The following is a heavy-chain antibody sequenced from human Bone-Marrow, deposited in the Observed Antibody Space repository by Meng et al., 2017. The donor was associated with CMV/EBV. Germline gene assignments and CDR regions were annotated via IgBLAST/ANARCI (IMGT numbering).Heavy chain of an antibody. V-gene: IGHV3-30*18. D-gene: IGHD6-13*01. CDR1: GFTFSSYG. Sequence: LSCAASGFTFSSYGMHWVRQAPGKGLEWVAVISYDGSNKYYADSVKGRFTISRDNSKNTLYLQMNSLRAEDTAAYYCAKVQQLASIDYWGQGTLVTVSS. J-gene: IGHJ4*02. CDR2: ISYDGSNK. CDR3: AKVQQLASIDY.